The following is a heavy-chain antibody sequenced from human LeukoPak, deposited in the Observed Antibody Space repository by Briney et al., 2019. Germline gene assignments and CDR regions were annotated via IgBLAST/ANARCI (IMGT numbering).Heavy chain of an antibody. D-gene: IGHD3-9*01. CDR1: GFTSTKYA. CDR3: ARDQAFDWFYYYYGMDV. CDR2: IGTSINNT. V-gene: IGHV3-23*01. Sequence: GGSLRLSCAASGFTSTKYAMNWVRQAPGKGLEWVSTIGTSINNTYYADSVKGRFTISRDNSNHTLSLQMSSLRAEDTAIYYCARDQAFDWFYYYYGMDVWGLGTTVIVSS. J-gene: IGHJ6*02.